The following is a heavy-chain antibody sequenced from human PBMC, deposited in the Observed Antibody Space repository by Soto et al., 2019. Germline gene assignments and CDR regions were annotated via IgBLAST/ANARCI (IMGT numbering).Heavy chain of an antibody. Sequence: QVQLVESGGGVVQPGRSLRLSCAASGFTFSSYGMHWVRQAPGKGLEWVAIIWYDGSNKYYGDSVKGRLTISRDNSKNTLYLEMNSLRAEDTAVYYCARDQYRVYDSSGYIDYWGQGTLVTVSS. J-gene: IGHJ4*02. CDR1: GFTFSSYG. V-gene: IGHV3-33*01. CDR3: ARDQYRVYDSSGYIDY. CDR2: IWYDGSNK. D-gene: IGHD3-22*01.